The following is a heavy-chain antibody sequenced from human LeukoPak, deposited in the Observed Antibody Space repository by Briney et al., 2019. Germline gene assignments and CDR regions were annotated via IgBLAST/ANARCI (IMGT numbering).Heavy chain of an antibody. V-gene: IGHV3-66*04. CDR3: ARLHYDILTGPFDY. CDR1: GFTFSNYA. Sequence: GGSLRLSCTASGFTFSNYAMTWVRQAPGKGLEWISIIYSGGSTYYADSVKGRFTISRENSKNTLWLQMNSLRAEDTAVYYCARLHYDILTGPFDYWGQGTLVTVSS. CDR2: IYSGGST. J-gene: IGHJ4*02. D-gene: IGHD3-9*01.